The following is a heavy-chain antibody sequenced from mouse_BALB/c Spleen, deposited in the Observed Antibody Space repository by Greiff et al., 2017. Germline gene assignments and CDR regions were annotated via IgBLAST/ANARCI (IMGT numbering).Heavy chain of an antibody. J-gene: IGHJ2*01. CDR1: GFAFSSYD. CDR3: ARQTARASYFDY. D-gene: IGHD3-2*01. Sequence: DVHLVESGGGLVKPGGSLKLSCAASGFAFSSYDMSWVRQTPEKRLEWVAYISSGGGSTYYPDTVKGRFTISRDNAKNTLYLQMSSLKSEDTAMYYCARQTARASYFDYWGQGTTLTVSS. V-gene: IGHV5-12-1*01. CDR2: ISSGGGST.